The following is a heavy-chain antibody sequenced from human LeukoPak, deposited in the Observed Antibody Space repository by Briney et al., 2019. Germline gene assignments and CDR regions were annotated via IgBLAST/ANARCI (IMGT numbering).Heavy chain of an antibody. V-gene: IGHV3-23*01. Sequence: GGSLRLSCAASGFTFSDYAMSWVRQAPGKGPEWISVISGSGDRTYYADSVKGRFTISRDISKNTLYLQMSSLRAEDTAVYYCASGYSVQHYSDYWGQGTLVTVSS. D-gene: IGHD2-21*01. CDR1: GFTFSDYA. CDR3: ASGYSVQHYSDY. CDR2: ISGSGDRT. J-gene: IGHJ4*02.